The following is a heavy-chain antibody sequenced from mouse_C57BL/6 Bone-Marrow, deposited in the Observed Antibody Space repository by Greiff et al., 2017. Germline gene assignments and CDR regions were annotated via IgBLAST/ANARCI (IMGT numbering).Heavy chain of an antibody. V-gene: IGHV1-15*01. J-gene: IGHJ3*01. CDR2: IDPETGGT. Sequence: VQRLESGAELVRPGASVTLSCKASGYTFTNYEMHWVKQTPVHGLEWIGAIDPETGGTAYNQKFKGKAILTADKSSSTAYMELRSLTSEDSAVYYCTRDYGSMGFAYWGQGTLVTVSA. CDR1: GYTFTNYE. CDR3: TRDYGSMGFAY. D-gene: IGHD1-1*01.